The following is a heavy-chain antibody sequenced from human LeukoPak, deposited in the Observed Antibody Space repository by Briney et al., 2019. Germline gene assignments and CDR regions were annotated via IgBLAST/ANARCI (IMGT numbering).Heavy chain of an antibody. D-gene: IGHD3-3*01. CDR3: ARIDHYDFWSRGEVDY. Sequence: PGGSLRLSCAASGFTFSSYSMNWVRQAPGKGLEWVSSISSSSSYIYYADSVKGRFTISRDNAKNSLYLQMNSLRAEDAAVYYCARIDHYDFWSRGEVDYWGQGTLVTVSS. CDR1: GFTFSSYS. CDR2: ISSSSSYI. V-gene: IGHV3-21*01. J-gene: IGHJ4*02.